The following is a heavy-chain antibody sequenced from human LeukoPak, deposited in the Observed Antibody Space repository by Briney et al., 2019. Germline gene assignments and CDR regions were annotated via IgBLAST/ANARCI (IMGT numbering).Heavy chain of an antibody. D-gene: IGHD2-15*01. CDR3: ARGALRVFDY. CDR2: IYYSGST. CDR1: GGSISSYY. Sequence: PSETLSLTCTVSGGSISSYYWGWIRQPPGKGLEWIGSIYYSGSTYYNPSLKSRVTISVDTSKNQFSLKLSSVTAADTAVYYCARGALRVFDYWGQGTLVTVSS. J-gene: IGHJ4*02. V-gene: IGHV4-39*07.